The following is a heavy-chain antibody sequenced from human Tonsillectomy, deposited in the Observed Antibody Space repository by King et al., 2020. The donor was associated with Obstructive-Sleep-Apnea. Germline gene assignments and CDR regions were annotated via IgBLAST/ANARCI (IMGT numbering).Heavy chain of an antibody. D-gene: IGHD2-15*01. CDR1: GFTFTSSA. CDR3: AARADGGYCSGGSCLGLDY. J-gene: IGHJ4*02. CDR2: IVVGSGNT. V-gene: IGHV1-58*01. Sequence: QLVQSGPEVKKPGTSVKVSCKASGFTFTSSAVQWVRQARGQRLEWIGWIVVGSGNTNYAQKFQERVTITRDMSTSTAYMELSSLRSEDTAVYYCAARADGGYCSGGSCLGLDYWGQGTLVTVSS.